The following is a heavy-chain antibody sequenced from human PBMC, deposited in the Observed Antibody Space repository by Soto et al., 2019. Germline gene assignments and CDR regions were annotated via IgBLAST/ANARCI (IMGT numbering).Heavy chain of an antibody. CDR2: ISAYNGNT. Sequence: QVQLVQSGAEVKKPGASVKVSCKASGYTFTSYGISWVRQAPGQGLEWMGWISAYNGNTNYAQKLQGRVTMTTDTSTSTAYMELRSLRSDDTAVYYCARPLGGDDFWSGYYYYGMDVWGQGTTVTVSS. V-gene: IGHV1-18*04. D-gene: IGHD3-3*01. J-gene: IGHJ6*02. CDR1: GYTFTSYG. CDR3: ARPLGGDDFWSGYYYYGMDV.